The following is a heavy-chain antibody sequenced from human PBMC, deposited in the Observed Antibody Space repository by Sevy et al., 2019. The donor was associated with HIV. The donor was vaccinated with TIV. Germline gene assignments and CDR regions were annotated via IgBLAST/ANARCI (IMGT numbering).Heavy chain of an antibody. CDR3: ARNVMGATSYYYGMDV. D-gene: IGHD1-26*01. CDR1: GYTFTGYY. V-gene: IGHV1-2*02. J-gene: IGHJ6*02. Sequence: ASVKVSCKASGYTFTGYYMHWVRQAPGQGLEWMGWINPNSGGTNYAQKFQGRVTMTRETSISIAYMEVSRLRSDDTAVYYCARNVMGATSYYYGMDVWGQGTTVTVSS. CDR2: INPNSGGT.